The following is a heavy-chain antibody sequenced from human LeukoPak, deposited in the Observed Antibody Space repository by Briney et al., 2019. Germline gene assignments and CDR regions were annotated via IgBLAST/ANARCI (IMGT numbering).Heavy chain of an antibody. CDR1: GFTFSSYW. V-gene: IGHV3-7*03. D-gene: IGHD3-16*01. CDR2: IKQDGSEK. J-gene: IGHJ5*02. CDR3: AREPDLGGLDP. Sequence: QSGGSLRLSCVASGFTFSSYWMSWGRQAPGKGLEWVANIKQDGSEKFYVDSVKGRFTISRDNAKNSLYLQMNSLRVEDTAVYYCAREPDLGGLDPWGQGTLVTVSS.